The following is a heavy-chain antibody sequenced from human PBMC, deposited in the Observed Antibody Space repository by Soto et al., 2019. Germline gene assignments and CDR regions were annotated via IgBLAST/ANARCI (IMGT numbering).Heavy chain of an antibody. Sequence: EVQLVESGGGLVQPGRSLRLSCAASGFTFDDYAMHWVRQAPGKGLEWVSGISWNSGSIGYADSVKGRFTISRDNAKNTLYLQINSLSADELELCDCETDHYYESSGSLYYSSQETLVVVSS. V-gene: IGHV3-9*03. CDR3: ETDHYYESSGSLYY. CDR1: GFTFDDYA. CDR2: ISWNSGSI. J-gene: IGHJ4*02. D-gene: IGHD3-22*01.